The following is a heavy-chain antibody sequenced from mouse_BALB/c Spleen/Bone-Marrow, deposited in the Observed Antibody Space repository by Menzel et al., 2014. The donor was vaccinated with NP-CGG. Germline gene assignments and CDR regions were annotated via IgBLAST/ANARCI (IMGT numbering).Heavy chain of an antibody. CDR1: GYAFSSYW. CDR3: ARETYGNAWFAY. J-gene: IGHJ3*01. V-gene: IGHV1-80*01. D-gene: IGHD2-1*01. CDR2: IYPGDGDT. Sequence: QVQLQQPGAELVRPGSSVKISCKASGYAFSSYWMNWVKQRPGQGLEWIGRIYPGDGDTYYNGKFKGKATLTADNSSSTAYMQLSSLTSEDSAVYFCARETYGNAWFAYWGQGTLVTVSA.